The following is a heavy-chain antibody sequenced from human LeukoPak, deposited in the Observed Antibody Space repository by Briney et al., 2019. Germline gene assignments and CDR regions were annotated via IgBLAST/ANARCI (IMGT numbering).Heavy chain of an antibody. CDR3: ARTGYCSSTSCLFDS. V-gene: IGHV3-20*01. CDR1: GFTFDDYG. Sequence: PGGSLRLSCAASGFTFDDYGMSWVRQAPGKGLEWVSGINWNGGSTGYADSVKGRFTISRDNAKNSLYLQMNSLRAEDTALYHCARTGYCSSTSCLFDSWGQGTLVTVSS. J-gene: IGHJ4*02. D-gene: IGHD2-2*01. CDR2: INWNGGST.